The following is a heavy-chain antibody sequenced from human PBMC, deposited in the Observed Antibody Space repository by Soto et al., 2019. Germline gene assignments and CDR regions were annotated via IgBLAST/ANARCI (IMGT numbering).Heavy chain of an antibody. J-gene: IGHJ4*02. CDR3: ASDDDYGDNGLDY. D-gene: IGHD4-17*01. V-gene: IGHV3-33*01. Sequence: QVQLVESGGGVVQPGRSLRLSCEASGFTFSHYGMHWVRQAPGKGLEWVAVILNDGSRQHYADSVKGRLTISRDNSKNTLYLDMNSLRVEYTAVYYCASDDDYGDNGLDYWGQGTLVTVSS. CDR1: GFTFSHYG. CDR2: ILNDGSRQ.